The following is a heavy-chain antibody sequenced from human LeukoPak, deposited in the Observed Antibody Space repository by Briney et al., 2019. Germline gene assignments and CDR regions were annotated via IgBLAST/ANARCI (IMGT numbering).Heavy chain of an antibody. Sequence: ASVKVSCKASGYTLIGYHMHWVRQAPGQGLEWMGWINPNSGGTNYAQNFQDRVTMTRDTSITTAYMELSRLTSDDTAVYYCARDKSIAARPAFDYWGQGTLVTVSS. CDR1: GYTLIGYH. J-gene: IGHJ4*02. V-gene: IGHV1-2*02. CDR3: ARDKSIAARPAFDY. CDR2: INPNSGGT. D-gene: IGHD6-6*01.